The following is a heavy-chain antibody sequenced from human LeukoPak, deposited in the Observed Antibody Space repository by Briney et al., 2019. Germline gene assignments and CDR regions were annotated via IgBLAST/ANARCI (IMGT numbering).Heavy chain of an antibody. J-gene: IGHJ6*02. CDR1: GYTLTELS. V-gene: IGHV1-24*01. Sequence: GASVKVSCKVSGYTLTELSMHWVRQAPGKGLEWMGGFDPEDGETIYAQKFQGRVTMTEDTSTDTAYMELSSLRSEDTAVYYCATNAITMIVTPYYGMDVWGQGTTVTVSS. CDR2: FDPEDGET. CDR3: ATNAITMIVTPYYGMDV. D-gene: IGHD3-22*01.